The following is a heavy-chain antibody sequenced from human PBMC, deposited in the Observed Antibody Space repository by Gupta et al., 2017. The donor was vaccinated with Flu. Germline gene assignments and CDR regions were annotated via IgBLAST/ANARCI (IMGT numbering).Heavy chain of an antibody. Sequence: QVQLVESGGGVVQPGRSLRLSCAASGFTFSTYGMPWFRQDPGKGLEWVAVIWYDGSNKYYADSVKGRFTISRDNSKNTLYLQMNSLRAEDTAVYYCARDYYDILTGYYKLDYWGQGTLVTVSS. V-gene: IGHV3-33*01. J-gene: IGHJ4*02. CDR3: ARDYYDILTGYYKLDY. CDR2: IWYDGSNK. D-gene: IGHD3-9*01. CDR1: GFTFSTYG.